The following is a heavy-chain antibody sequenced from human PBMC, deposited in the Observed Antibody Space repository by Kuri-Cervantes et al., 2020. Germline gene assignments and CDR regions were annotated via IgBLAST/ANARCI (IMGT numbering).Heavy chain of an antibody. CDR2: IIPIFGTA. CDR3: VRTRREYSGYDHY. V-gene: IGHV1-69*13. D-gene: IGHD5-12*01. Sequence: SVKVSCKASGGTFSSYASSWVRQAPGQGLEWMGGIIPIFGTANYAQKFQGRVTITADESSSTTYMELTSLRYEDTAVYYCVRTRREYSGYDHYWGQGTLVTVSS. J-gene: IGHJ4*02. CDR1: GGTFSSYA.